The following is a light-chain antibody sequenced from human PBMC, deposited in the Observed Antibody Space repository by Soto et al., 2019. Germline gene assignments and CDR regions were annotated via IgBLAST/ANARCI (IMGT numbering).Light chain of an antibody. CDR1: SGHSSYA. CDR2: LDSDGSH. CDR3: QTWGTGIHVV. Sequence: QSVLTQSPSASASLGASVKLTCTLSSGHSSYAIAWHQQQPEKGPRYLMKLDSDGSHTKGDAIPDRFSGSSSGAERYLTISSLQSEDEADYYCQTWGTGIHVVFGGGTKLTV. V-gene: IGLV4-69*01. J-gene: IGLJ2*01.